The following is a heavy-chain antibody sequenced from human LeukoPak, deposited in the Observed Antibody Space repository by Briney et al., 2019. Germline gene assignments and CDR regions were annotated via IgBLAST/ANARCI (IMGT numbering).Heavy chain of an antibody. CDR1: GCTFGDHA. Sequence: GGSLRLSCTASGCTFGDHAMSWVRQAPGKGLEWLTFIRSKAYGGTAEYAASVRGRFSISRDDSKSIAYLQMNSLKTELTAMYYCTRSTYSSTYYVVFDSWGQGTLVTVSS. V-gene: IGHV3-49*04. J-gene: IGHJ4*02. CDR3: TRSTYSSTYYVVFDS. D-gene: IGHD1-26*01. CDR2: IRSKAYGGTA.